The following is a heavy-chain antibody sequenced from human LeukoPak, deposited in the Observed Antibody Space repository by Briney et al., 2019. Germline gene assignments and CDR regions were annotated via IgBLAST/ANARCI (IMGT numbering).Heavy chain of an antibody. CDR2: IIPIFGTA. V-gene: IGHV1-69*05. Sequence: SVKLSCKPSGGTFGRYAISWVRQAPGQGLEWMGRIIPIFGTANYAQKFPGRVTITTDESTSTAYMELSSLRSEDTAVYYCARGIVGAAGAFDIWGQGTMVTVSS. D-gene: IGHD1-26*01. CDR1: GGTFGRYA. CDR3: ARGIVGAAGAFDI. J-gene: IGHJ3*02.